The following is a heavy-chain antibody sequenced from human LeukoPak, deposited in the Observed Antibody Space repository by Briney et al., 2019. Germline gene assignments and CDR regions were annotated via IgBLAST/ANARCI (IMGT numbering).Heavy chain of an antibody. CDR1: GGTFSSSA. CDR2: IIPIFGTA. V-gene: IGHV1-69*06. D-gene: IGHD2-21*02. Sequence: GASVKVSCKTSGGTFSSSAISWVRQAPGQGLEWMGGIIPIFGTANYAQKFQGRVTITADKYTSTAYMELSSLRSEDTAVYYCAMADYCGGDCYFRPFDYWGQGTMVTVSS. J-gene: IGHJ3*01. CDR3: AMADYCGGDCYFRPFDY.